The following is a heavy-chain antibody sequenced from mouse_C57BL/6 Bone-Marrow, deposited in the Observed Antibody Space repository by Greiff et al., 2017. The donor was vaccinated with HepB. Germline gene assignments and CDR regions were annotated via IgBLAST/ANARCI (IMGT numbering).Heavy chain of an antibody. CDR1: GYTFTSYG. V-gene: IGHV1-81*01. D-gene: IGHD1-1*01. CDR3: ARRNYGPAWFAY. Sequence: VQLQQSGAELARPGASVKLSCKASGYTFTSYGISWVKQRTGQGLEWIGEIYPRSGNNYYNEKFKGKATLTADKSSSTGYMELRSLTSEDSAVYFCARRNYGPAWFAYWGQGTLVTVSA. J-gene: IGHJ3*01. CDR2: IYPRSGNN.